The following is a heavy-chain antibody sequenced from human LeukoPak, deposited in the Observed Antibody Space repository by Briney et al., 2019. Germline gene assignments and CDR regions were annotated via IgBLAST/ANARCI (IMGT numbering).Heavy chain of an antibody. CDR2: ISGSGGST. J-gene: IGHJ4*02. D-gene: IGHD3-3*01. Sequence: GGSLRLSCAASGFTFSSYAMSWVRQAPGKGLEWVSAISGSGGSTYYADSVKGRFTISRDNSKNTLYLQMNSLRAEDTAVYYCARGFLEWLLFRYYFDYWGQGTLVTVSS. CDR1: GFTFSSYA. CDR3: ARGFLEWLLFRYYFDY. V-gene: IGHV3-23*01.